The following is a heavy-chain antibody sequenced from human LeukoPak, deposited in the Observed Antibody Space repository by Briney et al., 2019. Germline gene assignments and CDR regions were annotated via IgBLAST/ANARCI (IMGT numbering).Heavy chain of an antibody. D-gene: IGHD3-10*01. V-gene: IGHV4-34*01. CDR3: AMGGYYGSGSSPYYYMDV. J-gene: IGHJ6*03. CDR1: GGSFSGYY. CDR2: INHSGST. Sequence: KSSETLSLTCAVYGGSFSGYYWSWIRQPPGKGLEWIGEINHSGSTNYNPSLKSRVTISVHTSKNQFSPKLSSVTAADTAVYYCAMGGYYGSGSSPYYYMDVWGKGTTVTVSS.